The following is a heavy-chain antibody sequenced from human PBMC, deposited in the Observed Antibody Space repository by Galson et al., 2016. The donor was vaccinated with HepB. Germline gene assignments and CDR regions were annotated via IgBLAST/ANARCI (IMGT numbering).Heavy chain of an antibody. J-gene: IGHJ5*02. Sequence: SLRLSCAASGFSFSRYRMDGVRQAPGNGLEWVAVIRYDGSNKYYADSVKGRFTISRDNSKNTFYLQMTNLRAEDTAVYYCARSCSGGSCSGAGLDRWGQGTLVTVSS. CDR3: ARSCSGGSCSGAGLDR. V-gene: IGHV3-33*01. CDR1: GFSFSRYR. D-gene: IGHD2-15*01. CDR2: IRYDGSNK.